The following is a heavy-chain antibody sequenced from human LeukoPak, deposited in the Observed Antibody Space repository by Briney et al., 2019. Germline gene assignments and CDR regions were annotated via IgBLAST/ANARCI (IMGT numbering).Heavy chain of an antibody. J-gene: IGHJ4*02. CDR1: GFTVSSNY. Sequence: SGGSLRLSCAASGFTVSSNYMSWVRQAPGKGLEWVSVIYSGGSTYYADSVKGRFTISRDNSKNTLYLQMNSLRAEDTAVYHCAREGLWFGESGEGGFDYWGQGTLVTVSS. D-gene: IGHD3-10*01. V-gene: IGHV3-53*01. CDR3: AREGLWFGESGEGGFDY. CDR2: IYSGGST.